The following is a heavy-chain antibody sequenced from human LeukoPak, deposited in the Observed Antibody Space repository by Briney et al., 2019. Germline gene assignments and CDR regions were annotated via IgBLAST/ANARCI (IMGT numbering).Heavy chain of an antibody. V-gene: IGHV3-7*01. D-gene: IGHD3-10*01. CDR1: GFSFTTYW. Sequence: PGGSLRLSCAASGFSFTTYWMGWVRQAPGKGLEWLANIKQDGTEKYYVDSVKGRFTISRDNAKNSLYLQMNSLGVDDTAVYYCANLAKYFYGSETYYFFEHWGQGTPVTASS. CDR2: IKQDGTEK. J-gene: IGHJ4*02. CDR3: ANLAKYFYGSETYYFFEH.